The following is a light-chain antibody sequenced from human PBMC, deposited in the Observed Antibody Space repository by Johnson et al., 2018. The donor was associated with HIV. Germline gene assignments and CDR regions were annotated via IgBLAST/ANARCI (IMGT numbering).Light chain of an antibody. CDR1: SSDMGNYA. J-gene: IGLJ1*01. CDR3: GVWDASLRPHYV. CDR2: ENN. Sequence: QAALTQPPSVSAAPGQKVTISCSGSSSDMGNYAVSWYQQLPGTAPKLLIYENNKRPSGIPDRFSGSKSGASATLGITGLQTGDEADYYCGVWDASLRPHYVFGTGTTVIVL. V-gene: IGLV1-41*01.